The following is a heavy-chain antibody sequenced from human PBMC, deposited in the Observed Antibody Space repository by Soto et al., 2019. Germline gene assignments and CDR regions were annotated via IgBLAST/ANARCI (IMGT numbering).Heavy chain of an antibody. CDR2: ISSSSSYI. CDR1: GFTFSSYS. D-gene: IGHD3-9*01. CDR3: ARIDILTGYYYFDY. V-gene: IGHV3-21*01. J-gene: IGHJ4*02. Sequence: ESGGGLVKPGGSLRLSCAASGFTFSSYSMNWVRQAPGKGLEWVSSISSSSSYIYYADSVKGRFTISRDNAKNSLYLQMNSLRAEDTAVYYCARIDILTGYYYFDYWGQGTLVTVSS.